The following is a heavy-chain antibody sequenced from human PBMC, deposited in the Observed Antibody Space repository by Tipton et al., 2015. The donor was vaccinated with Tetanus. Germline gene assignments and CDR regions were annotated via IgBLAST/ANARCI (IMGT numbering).Heavy chain of an antibody. D-gene: IGHD2-21*02. CDR2: IFPGDSDI. J-gene: IGHJ5*02. CDR3: ARHFFRTAHSPMDP. CDR1: GYTFNNYW. Sequence: QLVQSGAEVKKPGESLKISCKGFGYTFNNYWIGWVRQLPGKGLEWMGIIFPGDSDIRYSPSFQGRVTISADKSINTAYLQWSSLKASDTALYFCARHFFRTAHSPMDPWGQGTLVTVSS. V-gene: IGHV5-51*01.